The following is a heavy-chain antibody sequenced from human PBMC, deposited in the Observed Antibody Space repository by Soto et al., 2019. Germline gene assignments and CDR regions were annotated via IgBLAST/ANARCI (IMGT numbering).Heavy chain of an antibody. D-gene: IGHD6-13*01. CDR3: ARLGIAAAEETRDFDY. CDR2: INPSGGST. Sequence: ASVKVSCKASGYTFTSYYMHWVRQAPGQGLEWMGIINPSGGSTSYAQKFQGRVTMTRDTSTSTVYMELSSLRSEDTAVYYCARLGIAAAEETRDFDYWGQGTQVTVSS. CDR1: GYTFTSYY. V-gene: IGHV1-46*01. J-gene: IGHJ4*02.